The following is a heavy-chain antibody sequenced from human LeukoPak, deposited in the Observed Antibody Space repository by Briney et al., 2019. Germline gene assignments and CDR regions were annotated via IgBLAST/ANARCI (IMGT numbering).Heavy chain of an antibody. J-gene: IGHJ4*02. CDR2: IYTSGST. D-gene: IGHD5-12*01. CDR3: ATRVAMVDY. Sequence: ASQTLSLTCGVSGGSISSGSYYWSWIRQPAGKGLEWIGRIYTSGSTNYNPSLKSRVTISVDTSKNQFSLKLSSVTAADTAVYYCATRVAMVDYWGQGTLVTVSS. CDR1: GGSISSGSYY. V-gene: IGHV4-61*02.